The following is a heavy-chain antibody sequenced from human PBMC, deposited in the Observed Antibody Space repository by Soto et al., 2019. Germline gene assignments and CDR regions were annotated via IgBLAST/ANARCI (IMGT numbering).Heavy chain of an antibody. Sequence: QVQLVQSGAEVKKPGASVKVSCKASGYTFTNFGISWVRQAPGQGLEWMGWISAYNGHTNYAQKFQGRVPMTTDTSTSSAYMGVRSLTFHDTAVYYCARVGTPIDYWGHGTLLTVSS. V-gene: IGHV1-18*01. CDR1: GYTFTNFG. CDR2: ISAYNGHT. J-gene: IGHJ4*01. D-gene: IGHD7-27*01. CDR3: ARVGTPIDY.